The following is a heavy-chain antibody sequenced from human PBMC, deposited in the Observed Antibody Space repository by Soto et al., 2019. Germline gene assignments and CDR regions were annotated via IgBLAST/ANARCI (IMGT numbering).Heavy chain of an antibody. CDR1: GFTFTNYE. Sequence: LRLSCVASGFTFTNYEMNWVRQAPGKGLEWISYISSSGKTISYADSVKGRFTISRDNAKNSLYLQMNSLRAEDTAVYYCARDPEKYSGSDLGIDYWGQGTLVTVSS. J-gene: IGHJ4*02. D-gene: IGHD5-12*01. CDR2: ISSSGKTI. CDR3: ARDPEKYSGSDLGIDY. V-gene: IGHV3-48*03.